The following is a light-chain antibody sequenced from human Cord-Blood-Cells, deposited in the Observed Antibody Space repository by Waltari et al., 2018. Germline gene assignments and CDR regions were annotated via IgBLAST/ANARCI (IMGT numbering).Light chain of an antibody. Sequence: QSALTQPASVSGSPGQSIIISCTGTSSDVGGYNYVSWYQQHPGKAPKLMIYDVSNRPSGVSNRFSGSKSGNTASLTISGLQAEDEVDYYCSSYTSSSTLVFGGGTKLTVL. CDR2: DVS. CDR3: SSYTSSSTLV. CDR1: SSDVGGYNY. J-gene: IGLJ2*01. V-gene: IGLV2-14*01.